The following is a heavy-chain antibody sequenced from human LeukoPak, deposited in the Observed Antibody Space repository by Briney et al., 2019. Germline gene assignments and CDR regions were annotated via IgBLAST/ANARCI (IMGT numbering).Heavy chain of an antibody. CDR1: GFTFSDYY. CDR3: ATTQYSSSWSVPFDY. J-gene: IGHJ4*02. D-gene: IGHD6-13*01. V-gene: IGHV3-11*01. CDR2: ISSSGSTI. Sequence: GGSRRLSCAASGFTFSDYYMSWIRQAPGKGLEWVSYISSSGSTIYYADSVKGRFTISRDNAKNSLYLQMNSLRAEDTAVYYCATTQYSSSWSVPFDYWGQGTLVTVSS.